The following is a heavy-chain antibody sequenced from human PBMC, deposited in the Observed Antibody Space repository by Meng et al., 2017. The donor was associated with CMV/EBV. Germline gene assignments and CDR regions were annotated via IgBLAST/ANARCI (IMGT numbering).Heavy chain of an antibody. J-gene: IGHJ4*02. CDR2: INHSGST. CDR3: ARGSIAARLGLGD. V-gene: IGHV4-34*01. CDR1: GGCLSGYY. Sequence: QVQLQEGGPGLLQQSETLPLTCAGYGGCLSGYYWSWIRQPPGKGLEWIGDINHSGSTNYTPSLKSRVTISVDTSKNQFSLKLSSVTAADTAVYYCARGSIAARLGLGDWGQGTLVTVSS. D-gene: IGHD6-6*01.